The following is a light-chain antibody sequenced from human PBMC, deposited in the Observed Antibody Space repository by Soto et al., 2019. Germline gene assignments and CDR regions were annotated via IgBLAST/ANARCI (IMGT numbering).Light chain of an antibody. CDR2: GAS. V-gene: IGKV3-20*01. J-gene: IGKJ4*01. Sequence: EIVLTQSPGTLSLSPGERATLSCRASQSVSSSSLAWYQQKPGQAPRLLIYGASSRATGIPDRFSGSGSGTDFTLTISRLDHEDFAVYYCQQYGTSPLTFGGGTKVEIK. CDR1: QSVSSSS. CDR3: QQYGTSPLT.